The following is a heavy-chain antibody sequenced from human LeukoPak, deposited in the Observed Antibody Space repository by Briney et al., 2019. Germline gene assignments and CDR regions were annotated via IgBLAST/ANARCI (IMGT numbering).Heavy chain of an antibody. J-gene: IGHJ4*02. Sequence: PGGSLRLSCAASAFNFRTYGMHWVRQAPGKGLEWVAVITYDGTNKYYTESVKGRFTISRDNSKNTLYLQMNSLRAEDTAVYYCAKDRNSGYDYPDYWGQGTLVTVSS. D-gene: IGHD5-12*01. V-gene: IGHV3-30*18. CDR2: ITYDGTNK. CDR1: AFNFRTYG. CDR3: AKDRNSGYDYPDY.